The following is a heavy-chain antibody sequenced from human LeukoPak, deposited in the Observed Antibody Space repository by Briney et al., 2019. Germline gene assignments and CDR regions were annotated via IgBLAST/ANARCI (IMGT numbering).Heavy chain of an antibody. D-gene: IGHD3-3*01. V-gene: IGHV3-23*01. J-gene: IGHJ3*02. CDR2: ISGSGGST. CDR1: GFTFSSYA. Sequence: PGGSLRLSCAASGFTFSSYAMSWVRQAPGKGLEWVSAISGSGGSTYYADSVKGRFTISRDNSKNTLYLQMNSLRTEDTAVYYCAREPYDSYDAFDIWGQGTKVTVSS. CDR3: AREPYDSYDAFDI.